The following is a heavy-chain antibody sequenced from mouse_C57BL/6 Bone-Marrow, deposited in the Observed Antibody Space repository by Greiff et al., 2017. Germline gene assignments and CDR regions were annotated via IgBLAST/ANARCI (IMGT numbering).Heavy chain of an antibody. J-gene: IGHJ1*03. CDR2: ISSGGSYT. V-gene: IGHV5-6*01. Sequence: EVQRVESGGDLVKPGGSLKLSCAASGFTFSSYGMSWVRQTPDKRLEWVATISSGGSYTYYPDSVKGRFTFSRDNAKNTLYLQMSSPKSEDTAMYYCASSYDGYWYFDVWGTGTTVTVSS. CDR1: GFTFSSYG. D-gene: IGHD2-3*01. CDR3: ASSYDGYWYFDV.